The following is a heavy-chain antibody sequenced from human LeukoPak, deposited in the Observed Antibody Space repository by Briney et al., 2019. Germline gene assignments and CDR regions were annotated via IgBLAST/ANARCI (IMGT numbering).Heavy chain of an antibody. CDR1: GFTFSTYA. J-gene: IGHJ4*02. CDR3: ANLVTISGGC. D-gene: IGHD3-9*01. CDR2: ISGSGGST. Sequence: GGSLRLSCAASGFTFSTYAMSWVRQAPGKGLEWVSTISGSGGSTYYADSVKGRFTISRDNSKNTLYMQMNGLRAEDTAVYYCANLVTISGGCWGQGTLVTVSS. V-gene: IGHV3-23*01.